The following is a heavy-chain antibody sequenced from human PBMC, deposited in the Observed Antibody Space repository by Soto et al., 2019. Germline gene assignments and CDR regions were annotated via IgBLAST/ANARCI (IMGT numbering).Heavy chain of an antibody. Sequence: SATLSLTCAVCGGSFSGYYWSWIRQPPGKGLESIGEINHSGSTNHNPSLKSRVTISVDTSKNQFSLKLSSVTAADPAVYYCARGWVVAAKGIDYWGQGTLVTV. V-gene: IGHV4-34*01. CDR2: INHSGST. CDR1: GGSFSGYY. CDR3: ARGWVVAAKGIDY. J-gene: IGHJ4*02. D-gene: IGHD2-15*01.